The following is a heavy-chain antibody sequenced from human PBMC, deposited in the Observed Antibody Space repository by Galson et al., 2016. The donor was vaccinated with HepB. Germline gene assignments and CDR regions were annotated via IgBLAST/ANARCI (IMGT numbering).Heavy chain of an antibody. CDR2: IRSTGTTI. CDR1: GFTFSDHY. V-gene: IGHV3-11*04. J-gene: IGHJ4*02. CDR3: ARGGSLVLRYFDWLLTFPD. Sequence: SLRLSCAGSGFTFSDHYMTWIRQAPGKGLEWVSYIRSTGTTIKYAESVKGRFTISRDNAKNSLYLQMNSLRAEDTAVYYCARGGSLVLRYFDWLLTFPDWGQGTLVTVSS. D-gene: IGHD3-9*01.